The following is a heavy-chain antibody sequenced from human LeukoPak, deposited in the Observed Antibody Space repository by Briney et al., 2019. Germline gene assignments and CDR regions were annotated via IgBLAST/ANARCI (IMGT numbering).Heavy chain of an antibody. CDR2: FDPEEDER. V-gene: IGHV1-24*01. J-gene: IGHJ4*02. CDR3: AKEGACSGGSCPLDY. Sequence: ASVKVSCKVSGYSLTEISIHWVRQAPGKRLEWMGGFDPEEDERIYAQKFQGRVTMTEDTSTDTAYMQLSSLRSEDTAVYCCAKEGACSGGSCPLDYWGQGTLVTVSS. CDR1: GYSLTEIS. D-gene: IGHD2-15*01.